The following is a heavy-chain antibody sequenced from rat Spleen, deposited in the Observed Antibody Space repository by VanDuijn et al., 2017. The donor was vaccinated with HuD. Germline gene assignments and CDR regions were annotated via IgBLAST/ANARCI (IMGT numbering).Heavy chain of an antibody. J-gene: IGHJ4*01. CDR3: ARQQQLWPMDA. D-gene: IGHD1-2*01. CDR1: GFTFSDYY. CDR2: ISYDGSST. V-gene: IGHV5-29*01. Sequence: EVQLVESDGGLVQPGRSLKLSCAASGFTFSDYYMAWVRQAPTKGLEWVATISYDGSSTYYRDSVKGRFTISRDNAKSTLYLQMDSLRSEDTATYYCARQQQLWPMDAWGQGASVTVSS.